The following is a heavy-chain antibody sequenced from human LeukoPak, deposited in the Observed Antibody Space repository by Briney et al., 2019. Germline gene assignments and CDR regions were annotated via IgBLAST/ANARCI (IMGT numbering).Heavy chain of an antibody. V-gene: IGHV1-2*02. CDR2: LNPNSGGT. D-gene: IGHD3-10*01. CDR1: GYTFTAYY. Sequence: ASVKVSCKASGYTFTAYYMHWVRQAPGQGLEWMGWLNPNSGGTNYAQKLQGRVTLTRDTSITTAYMELSRLRSDDTAVYYCARSGSRLNWFDPWGQGTLVTVSS. CDR3: ARSGSRLNWFDP. J-gene: IGHJ5*02.